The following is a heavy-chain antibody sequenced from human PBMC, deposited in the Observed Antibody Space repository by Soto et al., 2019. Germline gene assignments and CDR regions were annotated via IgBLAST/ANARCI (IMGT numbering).Heavy chain of an antibody. V-gene: IGHV1-2*02. CDR1: GYTFTGYY. D-gene: IGHD5-12*01. CDR3: ARGRVRGYSGYDWFY. CDR2: INPNSGGT. Sequence: QVQLVQSGAEVKKPGASVKVSCKASGYTFTGYYMHWVRQAPGQGLEWMGWINPNSGGTNYAQKFQGRVTMTRDTSISTAYMELSRLRSDDTAVYYCARGRVRGYSGYDWFYWGQGTLVTVSS. J-gene: IGHJ4*02.